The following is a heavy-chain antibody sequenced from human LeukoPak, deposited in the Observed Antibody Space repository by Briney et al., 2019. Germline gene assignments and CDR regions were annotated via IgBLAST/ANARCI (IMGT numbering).Heavy chain of an antibody. V-gene: IGHV4-61*01. D-gene: IGHD2-15*01. CDR3: ARVKVYCSGGSCYLPLDY. CDR2: IYYSGST. Sequence: SETLSLTCTVSGGSVSSGSYYWSWIRQPPGKGLEWIGYIYYSGSTNYNPSLKSRVTISVDTSKNQFSLKLSSVTAADTAVYYCARVKVYCSGGSCYLPLDYWGQGTLVTVSS. CDR1: GGSVSSGSYY. J-gene: IGHJ4*02.